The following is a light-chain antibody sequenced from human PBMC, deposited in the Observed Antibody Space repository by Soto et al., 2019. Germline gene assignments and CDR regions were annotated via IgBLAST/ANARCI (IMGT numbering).Light chain of an antibody. CDR1: SGSVPANYY. CDR3: VLYMGSGIGV. V-gene: IGLV8-61*01. CDR2: NTN. J-gene: IGLJ3*02. Sequence: QTVVTQEASLSVSPGTTVTLTCGLSSGSVPANYYPSWYQQTPGQAPRTLIYNTNTRSSGVPDRFSGSILGNKAALTITGAQADDESDYYCVLYMGSGIGVFGGGTKLTVL.